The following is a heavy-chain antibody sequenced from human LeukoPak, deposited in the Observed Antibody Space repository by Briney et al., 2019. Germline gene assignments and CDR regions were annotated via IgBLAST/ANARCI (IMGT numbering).Heavy chain of an antibody. J-gene: IGHJ6*02. CDR3: ARAGITIFGVAHSYYYYGMDV. D-gene: IGHD3-3*01. CDR2: FIPIFGTA. Sequence: SVKVSCKASGGTFSSYAISWVRQAPGQGLEWMGGFIPIFGTANYAQKFQGRVTITADESTSTAYMELSSLRSEDTAVYYCARAGITIFGVAHSYYYYGMDVWGQGTTVTVSS. V-gene: IGHV1-69*13. CDR1: GGTFSSYA.